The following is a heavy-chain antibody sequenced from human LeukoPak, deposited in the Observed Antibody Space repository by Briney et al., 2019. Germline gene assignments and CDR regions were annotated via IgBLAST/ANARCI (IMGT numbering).Heavy chain of an antibody. J-gene: IGHJ6*03. V-gene: IGHV1-69*13. D-gene: IGHD3-10*01. CDR3: ARMGRVLHGVYYYYYYMDV. CDR1: GGTFRSYA. CDR2: IIPIFGTA. Sequence: SVKVSCKASGGTFRSYAISWVRQAPGQGLEWMGGIIPIFGTANYAQKFQGRVTITADESTSTAYMELSSLRSEDTAVYYCARMGRVLHGVYYYYYYMDVWGKGTTVTVSS.